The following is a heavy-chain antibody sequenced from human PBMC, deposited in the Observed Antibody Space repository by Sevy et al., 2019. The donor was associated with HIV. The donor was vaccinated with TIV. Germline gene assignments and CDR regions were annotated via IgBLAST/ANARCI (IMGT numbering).Heavy chain of an antibody. CDR1: GYTFTSYA. V-gene: IGHV1-3*01. CDR3: ATDIVVVPAASGPGGY. D-gene: IGHD2-2*01. CDR2: INAGNGNT. J-gene: IGHJ4*02. Sequence: ASVKVSCKASGYTFTSYAMHWVRQAPGQRVEWMGWINAGNGNTKYSQKFQGRVTITRDTSASTAYMELSSLRSEDTAVYYCATDIVVVPAASGPGGYWGQRTLVTVSS.